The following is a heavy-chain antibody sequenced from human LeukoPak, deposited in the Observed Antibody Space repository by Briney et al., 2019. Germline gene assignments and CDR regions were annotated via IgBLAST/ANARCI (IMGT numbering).Heavy chain of an antibody. CDR1: GFTFSSYA. Sequence: PGRSLRLSCAASGFTFSSYAMHWVRQAPGKGLEWVAVISYDGSNKYYADSVKGRFTISRDNSKNTLYLQMNSLRAEDTAVYYCARGRRMITFGGVIPWVDAFDIWGQGTMVTVSS. V-gene: IGHV3-30*01. D-gene: IGHD3-16*02. J-gene: IGHJ3*02. CDR2: ISYDGSNK. CDR3: ARGRRMITFGGVIPWVDAFDI.